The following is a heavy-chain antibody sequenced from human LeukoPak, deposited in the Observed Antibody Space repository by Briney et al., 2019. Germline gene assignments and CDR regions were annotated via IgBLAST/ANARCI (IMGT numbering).Heavy chain of an antibody. CDR3: ARISNSSYYSDYGMAV. D-gene: IGHD4-11*01. CDR2: IDPSDSYT. V-gene: IGHV5-10-1*01. CDR1: GYSITSYY. Sequence: GESSLTCCKASGYSITSYYFSWVRQMPGKGLEWMGRIDPSDSYTNYSPSFQGHVTISADKSISTGYLQWSSLKASDTAMYYCARISNSSYYSDYGMAVSGQ. J-gene: IGHJ6*01.